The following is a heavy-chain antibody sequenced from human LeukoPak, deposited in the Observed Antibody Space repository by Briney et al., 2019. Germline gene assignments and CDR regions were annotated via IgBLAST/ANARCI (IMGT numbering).Heavy chain of an antibody. Sequence: PSETLSLTCTVSGGSISSYYWSWIRQPAGKGLEWIGRIYITGSTSYNPSLKSRVTMSLDTSKNQFSLRLSCVTAADTAVYYCARVDILTGPTPGYGMDVWGQGTTVTVSS. J-gene: IGHJ6*02. CDR2: IYITGST. V-gene: IGHV4-4*07. D-gene: IGHD3-9*01. CDR1: GGSISSYY. CDR3: ARVDILTGPTPGYGMDV.